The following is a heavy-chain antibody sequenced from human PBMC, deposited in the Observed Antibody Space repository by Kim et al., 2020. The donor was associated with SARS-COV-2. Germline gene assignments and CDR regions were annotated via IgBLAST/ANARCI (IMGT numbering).Heavy chain of an antibody. Sequence: SETLSLTCTVSGGSISSYYWSWIRQPPGKGLEWIGYIYYSGSTNYNPSLKSRVTISVDTSKNQFSLKLSSVTAADTAVYYCARDRRLAGPSNYYYYYGMDVWGQGTTVTVSS. CDR1: GGSISSYY. CDR2: IYYSGST. V-gene: IGHV4-59*01. J-gene: IGHJ6*02. CDR3: ARDRRLAGPSNYYYYYGMDV. D-gene: IGHD7-27*01.